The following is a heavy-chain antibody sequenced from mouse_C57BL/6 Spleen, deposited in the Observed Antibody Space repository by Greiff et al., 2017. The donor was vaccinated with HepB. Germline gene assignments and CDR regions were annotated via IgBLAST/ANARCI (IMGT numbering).Heavy chain of an antibody. Sequence: EVQLQQSGPELVKPGASVKISCKASGYTFTDYYMNWVKQSHGKSLEWIGDINPNNGGTSYNQKFKGKATLTVDKSSSTGYMELRSLTSEDSAVYYCARSLLVRFAYWGQGTLVTVSA. CDR2: INPNNGGT. V-gene: IGHV1-26*01. J-gene: IGHJ3*01. CDR1: GYTFTDYY. CDR3: ARSLLVRFAY.